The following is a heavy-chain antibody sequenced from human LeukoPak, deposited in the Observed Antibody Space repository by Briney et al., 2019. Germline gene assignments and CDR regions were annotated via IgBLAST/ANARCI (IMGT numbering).Heavy chain of an antibody. J-gene: IGHJ4*02. CDR2: IYYSGST. V-gene: IGHV4-39*01. CDR1: GGSISSSSYY. Sequence: SETLSLTCTVSGGSISSSSYYWGWIRQPPGKGLEWIESIYYSGSTYYNPSLKSRVTISVDTSKNQFSLKLSSVTAADTAVYYCTRRELGLPPNYWGQGTLVAVSS. D-gene: IGHD1-7*01. CDR3: TRRELGLPPNY.